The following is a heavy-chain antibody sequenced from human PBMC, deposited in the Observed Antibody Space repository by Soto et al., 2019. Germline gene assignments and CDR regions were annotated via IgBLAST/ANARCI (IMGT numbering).Heavy chain of an antibody. D-gene: IGHD1-20*01. CDR2: TGLSGRTT. V-gene: IGHV3-23*01. J-gene: IGHJ4*02. CDR3: ATVHNTSRSFNF. CDR1: GLTFSVSA. Sequence: EVQLLESGGGLVQPGGSLRLSCVASGLTFSVSAMTWVRQAPGQGLEWVSTTGLSGRTTYYGDSVKGRFTVSRDNSKNTLDLQMSRLRAEDTAVYYCATVHNTSRSFNFWGRGTLVTVSS.